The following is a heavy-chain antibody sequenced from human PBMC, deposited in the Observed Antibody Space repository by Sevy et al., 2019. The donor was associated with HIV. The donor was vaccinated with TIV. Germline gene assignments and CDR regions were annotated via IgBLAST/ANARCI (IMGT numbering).Heavy chain of an antibody. V-gene: IGHV3-64D*09. CDR3: VKDSIFYDSSSGYRPFYYYGMDV. CDR1: GSTFSGSA. CDR2: ISSSGSSA. D-gene: IGHD3-3*01. Sequence: GGSLRLSCSASGSTFSGSALHWVRQAPGKGLEYVSVISSSGSSAYYAESVRGRFTISRDNSKNTLYLQMRSLRAEDTAVYYCVKDSIFYDSSSGYRPFYYYGMDVWGQGTSVTVSS. J-gene: IGHJ6*02.